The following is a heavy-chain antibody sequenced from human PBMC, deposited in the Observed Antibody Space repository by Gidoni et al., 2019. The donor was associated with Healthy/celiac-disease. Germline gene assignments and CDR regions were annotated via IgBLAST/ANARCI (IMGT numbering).Heavy chain of an antibody. D-gene: IGHD1-26*01. CDR3: TTIIVGATEGDY. Sequence: EMHLVESGGGLVKPGGSLRLSCAASGFTVSNAWMNWVRQAPGKGLEWVGRIKSKTDGGTTDYAAPVKGRFTISRDDSKNTLYLQMNSLKTEDTAVYYCTTIIVGATEGDYWGQGTLVTVSS. J-gene: IGHJ4*02. V-gene: IGHV3-15*07. CDR1: GFTVSNAW. CDR2: IKSKTDGGTT.